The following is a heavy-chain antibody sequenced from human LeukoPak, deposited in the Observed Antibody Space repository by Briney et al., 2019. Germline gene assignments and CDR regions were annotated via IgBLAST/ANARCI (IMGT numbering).Heavy chain of an antibody. CDR1: GFTFSHYA. J-gene: IGHJ4*02. CDR3: AREESGSYFSWSVGYFDY. V-gene: IGHV3-23*01. Sequence: GGSLRLSCAVSGFTFSHYAMSWVRQAPGTGLEWVGSLTDSGDATYYADSVKGRLTISRDNAKNSLYLQMNSLRDEDTAVYYCAREESGSYFSWSVGYFDYWGQGTLVTVSS. CDR2: LTDSGDAT. D-gene: IGHD1-26*01.